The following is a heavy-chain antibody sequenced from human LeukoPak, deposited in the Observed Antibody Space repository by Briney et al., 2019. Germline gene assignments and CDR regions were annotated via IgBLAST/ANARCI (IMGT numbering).Heavy chain of an antibody. J-gene: IGHJ6*02. CDR2: ISSSSSYI. V-gene: IGHV3-21*01. CDR3: ARDLTVDFDWLSGFYYYYGMDV. D-gene: IGHD3-9*01. Sequence: PGGSLRLSCAASGFTFSSYSMNWVRQAPGKGLKWVSSISSSSSYIYYADSVKGRFTISRDNAKNSLYLQMNSLRAEDTAVYYCARDLTVDFDWLSGFYYYYGMDVWGQGTTVTVSS. CDR1: GFTFSSYS.